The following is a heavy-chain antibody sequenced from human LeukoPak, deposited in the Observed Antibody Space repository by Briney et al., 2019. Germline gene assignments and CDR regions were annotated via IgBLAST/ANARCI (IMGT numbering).Heavy chain of an antibody. D-gene: IGHD2-8*01. J-gene: IGHJ4*02. Sequence: SETLSLTCAVYGGSLSGYYWSWIRQPPGKGLEWIGEINHSGSTNYNPSLKSRVTISVDTSKNQFSLKLSSVTAADTAVYYCARSRDIVLMVYAIPYFDYWGQGTLVTVSS. CDR1: GGSLSGYY. V-gene: IGHV4-34*01. CDR3: ARSRDIVLMVYAIPYFDY. CDR2: INHSGST.